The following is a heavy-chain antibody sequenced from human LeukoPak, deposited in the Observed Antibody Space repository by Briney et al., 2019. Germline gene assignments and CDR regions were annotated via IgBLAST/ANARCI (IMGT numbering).Heavy chain of an antibody. CDR3: ARLAGRIMITFGGVIVRTAFDY. V-gene: IGHV3-13*01. D-gene: IGHD3-16*02. CDR1: GFTFSRYD. J-gene: IGHJ4*02. CDR2: IGTAGDT. Sequence: QPGGSLRLSCAASGFTFSRYDMHWVRQSTGKGLEWVSGIGTAGDTFYLGSVKGRFTISRENAKNSLYLQMNSLRAEDTAVYYCARLAGRIMITFGGVIVRTAFDYWGQGTLVTVSS.